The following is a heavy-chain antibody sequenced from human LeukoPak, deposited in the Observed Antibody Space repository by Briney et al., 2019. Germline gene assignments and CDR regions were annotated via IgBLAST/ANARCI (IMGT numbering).Heavy chain of an antibody. J-gene: IGHJ5*02. CDR3: ARDHRAVAGRGNFGFDP. V-gene: IGHV1-2*02. CDR2: INPNSGGT. Sequence: GASVKVSCKASGYTFTGYYMHWVRQAPGQGLEWMGWINPNSGGTNYAQKFQGRVTMTRDTSISTAYMELSRLRSDDTAVYYCARDHRAVAGRGNFGFDPWGQGTLVTVSS. D-gene: IGHD6-19*01. CDR1: GYTFTGYY.